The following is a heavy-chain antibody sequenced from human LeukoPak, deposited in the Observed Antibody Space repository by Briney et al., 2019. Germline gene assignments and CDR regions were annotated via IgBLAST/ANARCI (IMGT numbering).Heavy chain of an antibody. J-gene: IGHJ3*02. Sequence: SSETLSLTCTVSGGSISSYYWSWIRQPPGKGLEWIGYIYYSGSTNYNPSLKSRVTISVDTSKNQFSLKLSSVTAADTAVYYCARRQRGDAFVIWGQGTMVTVSS. CDR1: GGSISSYY. CDR3: ARRQRGDAFVI. V-gene: IGHV4-59*01. D-gene: IGHD6-25*01. CDR2: IYYSGST.